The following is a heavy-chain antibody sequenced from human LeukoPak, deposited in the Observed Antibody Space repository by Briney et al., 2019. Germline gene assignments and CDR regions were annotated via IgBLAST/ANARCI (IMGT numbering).Heavy chain of an antibody. CDR1: GGSFSGYY. CDR3: AREGYSNSWYGEGVFDY. Sequence: PSETLSLTCAAYGGSFSGYYWSWIRQPPGKGLEWIGEINHSGSTNYNPSLKSRVTISVDTSKNQFSLKLSSVTAADTAVYYCAREGYSNSWYGEGVFDYWGQGTLVTVSS. CDR2: INHSGST. D-gene: IGHD6-13*01. V-gene: IGHV4-34*01. J-gene: IGHJ4*02.